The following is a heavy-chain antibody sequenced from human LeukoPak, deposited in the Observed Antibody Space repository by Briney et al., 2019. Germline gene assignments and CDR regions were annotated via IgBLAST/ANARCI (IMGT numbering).Heavy chain of an antibody. J-gene: IGHJ4*01. CDR1: GFTFSSYG. V-gene: IGHV3-23*01. CDR2: ISGSGGST. Sequence: GGSLRLSCAASGFTFSSYGMSWVRQAPGKGLEWVSAISGSGGSTYYADSVKGRFTISRDNSKNTLYLQMNSLRSEDTAVYFCARDSGFSGTQRGEYWGHGTLVTVSS. D-gene: IGHD3/OR15-3a*01. CDR3: ARDSGFSGTQRGEY.